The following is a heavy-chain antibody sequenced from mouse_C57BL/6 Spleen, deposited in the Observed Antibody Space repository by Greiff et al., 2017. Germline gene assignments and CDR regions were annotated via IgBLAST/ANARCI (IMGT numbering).Heavy chain of an antibody. D-gene: IGHD2-5*01. CDR3: TTKSNYGAWFAY. CDR1: GFNIKDDY. J-gene: IGHJ3*01. CDR2: IDPENGDT. V-gene: IGHV14-4*01. Sequence: VQLKQSGAELVRPGASVKLSCTASGFNIKDDYMHWVKQRPEQGLEWIGWIDPENGDTEYASKFQGKATITADTSSNTAYLQLSSLTSEDTAVYYCTTKSNYGAWFAYWGQGTLVTVSA.